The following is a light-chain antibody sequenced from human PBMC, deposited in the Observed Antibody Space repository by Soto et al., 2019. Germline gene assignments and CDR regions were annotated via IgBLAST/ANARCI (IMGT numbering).Light chain of an antibody. CDR1: SSDIGGYKY. CDR3: SSYTSSSTYV. CDR2: EVS. Sequence: QSALTQPASVSGSPGQSITISCTGTSSDIGGYKYVSWYQQHPGKAPKLMIYEVSNRPSGVSSRFSGSKSGNTASLTISGLLAEDEADYYCSSYTSSSTYVFGTGTKVTVL. V-gene: IGLV2-14*01. J-gene: IGLJ1*01.